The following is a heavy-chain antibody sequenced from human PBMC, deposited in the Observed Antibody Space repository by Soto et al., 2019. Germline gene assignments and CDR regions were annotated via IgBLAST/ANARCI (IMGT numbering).Heavy chain of an antibody. CDR1: GATLSSYP. J-gene: IGHJ4*02. CDR2: IIPIFGTA. Sequence: SSVKVACKASGATLSSYPLRWVRQPPGQGLEWMGGIIPIFGTANYAQKFQGRVTITADESTSPAYMELSSLRAEDTAVYYCARVSAADGDYWRQGTLVTVSS. CDR3: ARVSAADGDY. D-gene: IGHD6-13*01. V-gene: IGHV1-69*01.